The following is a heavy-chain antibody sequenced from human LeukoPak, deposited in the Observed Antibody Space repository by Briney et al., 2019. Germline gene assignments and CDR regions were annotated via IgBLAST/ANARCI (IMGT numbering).Heavy chain of an antibody. CDR3: ARDQRGIAVAGVGWYFDL. D-gene: IGHD6-19*01. J-gene: IGHJ2*01. Sequence: GGTLRLSCAASGFTFSNYGLSWVRQAPGKGLEWVSIIYSGGGTYYADSVKGRFTISRDISKNTVYLQMNSLRAEDTALYYCARDQRGIAVAGVGWYFDLWGRGTLVTVSS. CDR2: IYSGGGT. V-gene: IGHV3-66*01. CDR1: GFTFSNYG.